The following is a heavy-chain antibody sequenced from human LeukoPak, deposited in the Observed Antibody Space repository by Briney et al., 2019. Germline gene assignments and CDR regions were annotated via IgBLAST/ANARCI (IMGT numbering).Heavy chain of an antibody. V-gene: IGHV3-23*01. J-gene: IGHJ6*03. CDR1: GFTFSSYA. CDR3: AKADDDYRIISYYYYYMDV. Sequence: GGSLRLSCAASGFTFSSYAMSWVRQAPGKGLEWVSAISGSGGSTYYADSVKGRFTISRDNSKNTLYLQMNSLRAEDTAVYYCAKADDDYRIISYYYYYMDVWGKGTTVTISS. D-gene: IGHD4-11*01. CDR2: ISGSGGST.